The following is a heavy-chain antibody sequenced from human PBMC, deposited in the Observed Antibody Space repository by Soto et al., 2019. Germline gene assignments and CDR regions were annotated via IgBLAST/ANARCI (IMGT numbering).Heavy chain of an antibody. D-gene: IGHD6-13*01. CDR1: GFTFSSYA. CDR3: AKDPLHYSSSSPFDP. Sequence: GGSLRLSCAASGFTFSSYAMSWVRQAPGKGLEWVSAISGSGGSTYYADSVKGRFTISRDNSKNTLYLQMNSLRAEDTAVYYCAKDPLHYSSSSPFDPWGQGTLVTVSS. CDR2: ISGSGGST. V-gene: IGHV3-23*01. J-gene: IGHJ5*02.